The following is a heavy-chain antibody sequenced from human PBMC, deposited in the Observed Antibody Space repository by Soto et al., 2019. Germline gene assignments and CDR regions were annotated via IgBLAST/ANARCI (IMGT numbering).Heavy chain of an antibody. Sequence: VQLVESGGGVVQPGRSRRLSCAASGFTFGAYTMHWVRKPPGKGLEWVAVISYDGNNERYTDPVKGRFTVSRDNSKSTLYLQMNSLKSEDTAVYYCARDGYSGRSDGFDIWGQGTMVTVSS. CDR1: GFTFGAYT. CDR2: ISYDGNNE. CDR3: ARDGYSGRSDGFDI. V-gene: IGHV3-30-3*01. D-gene: IGHD1-26*01. J-gene: IGHJ3*02.